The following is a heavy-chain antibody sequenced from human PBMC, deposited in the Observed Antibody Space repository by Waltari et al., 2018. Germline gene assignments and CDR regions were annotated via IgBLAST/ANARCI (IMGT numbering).Heavy chain of an antibody. J-gene: IGHJ4*02. Sequence: QVQLVQSGAEVKKPGSSVKVSCKASGGTFSSYAISWVRQAPGQGLEWMGGIIPIFGTANYAQKCQGRVTITRDTSASTAYMELSSLRSEDTAVYYWARGDDDDLGFDYWGQGTLVTVSS. CDR2: IIPIFGTA. D-gene: IGHD7-27*01. CDR3: ARGDDDDLGFDY. CDR1: GGTFSSYA. V-gene: IGHV1-69*06.